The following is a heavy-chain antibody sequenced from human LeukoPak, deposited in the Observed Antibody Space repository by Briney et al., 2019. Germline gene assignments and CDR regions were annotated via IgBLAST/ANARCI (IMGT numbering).Heavy chain of an antibody. V-gene: IGHV3-23*01. CDR1: GFTFSSYA. CDR3: ARRHPSRHGDRRDAFDI. J-gene: IGHJ3*02. CDR2: ISGSGGST. D-gene: IGHD4-17*01. Sequence: PGGSLRLSRAASGFTFSSYAMSWVHQAPGKGLEWVSAISGSGGSTYYADSVKGRFTISRDNSKNTLYLQMNSLRAEDTAVYYCARRHPSRHGDRRDAFDIWGQGTMVTVSS.